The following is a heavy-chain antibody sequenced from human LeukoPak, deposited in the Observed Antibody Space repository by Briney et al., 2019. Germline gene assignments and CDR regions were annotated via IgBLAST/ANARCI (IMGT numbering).Heavy chain of an antibody. CDR3: ARVGCSGGSCYQHFYYYYYGMDV. CDR1: GGSISRYY. CDR2: IYTSGST. Sequence: PSETLSLTCTVSGGSISRYYWSWIRQPAGKGLEWIGRIYTSGSTNYNPSLKSRVTMSVDTSKNQFSLKLSSVTAADTAVYYCARVGCSGGSCYQHFYYYYYGMDVWGQGTTVTVSS. V-gene: IGHV4-4*07. D-gene: IGHD2-15*01. J-gene: IGHJ6*02.